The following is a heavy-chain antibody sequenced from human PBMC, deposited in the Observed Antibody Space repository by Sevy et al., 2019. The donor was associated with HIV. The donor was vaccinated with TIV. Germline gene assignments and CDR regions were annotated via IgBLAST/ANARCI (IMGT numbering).Heavy chain of an antibody. Sequence: ASVKASCKASGYTFTGYYMHWVRQAPGQGLEWMGWINPNSGGTNYAQKFQGRVTMTRDTSISTAYMELSRLRSDDTAVYYCARSYGDYGYYYYGMDVWGQGTTVTVSS. J-gene: IGHJ6*02. CDR1: GYTFTGYY. D-gene: IGHD4-17*01. CDR2: INPNSGGT. CDR3: ARSYGDYGYYYYGMDV. V-gene: IGHV1-2*02.